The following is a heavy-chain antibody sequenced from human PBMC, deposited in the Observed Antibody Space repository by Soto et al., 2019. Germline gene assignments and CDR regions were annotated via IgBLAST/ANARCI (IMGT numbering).Heavy chain of an antibody. CDR1: GFTFSSYA. V-gene: IGHV3-23*01. CDR3: AKVQDKIAVAGLDY. Sequence: EVQLLESGGGLVQPGGSLRLSCAASGFTFSSYAMSWLRQAPGKGLGWVSAISGSGGSTYYADSVKGRFPISRDNSKNTLYLQMKSLRAVDTAVYYCAKVQDKIAVAGLDYWGQGTLVTVSS. CDR2: ISGSGGST. J-gene: IGHJ4*02. D-gene: IGHD6-19*01.